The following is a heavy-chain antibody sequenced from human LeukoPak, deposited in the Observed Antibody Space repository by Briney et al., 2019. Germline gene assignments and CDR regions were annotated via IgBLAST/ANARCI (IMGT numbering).Heavy chain of an antibody. J-gene: IGHJ4*02. D-gene: IGHD6-13*01. CDR3: ARGPSGSWFS. Sequence: SETLSLTCTVSGGSISSSSYYWGWIRQPPGKGLEWIGSIYYSGSTYYNPSLKSRVTISVDTSKNQFSLKLSSVTAADTAVYYCARGPSGSWFSWGQGTLVTVSS. V-gene: IGHV4-39*07. CDR2: IYYSGST. CDR1: GGSISSSSYY.